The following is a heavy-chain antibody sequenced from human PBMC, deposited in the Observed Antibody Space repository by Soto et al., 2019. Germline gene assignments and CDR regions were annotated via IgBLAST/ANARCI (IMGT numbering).Heavy chain of an antibody. CDR3: ARARYNWNLRHHSSSIDV. CDR1: GFTFSSYG. J-gene: IGHJ6*02. Sequence: GGSLRLSCAASGFTFSSYGMHWVRQAPGKWLEWVAVIWYDGSNKYYADSVKGRFTISRDNSKNTLYLQMNSLRAEDTAVYYCARARYNWNLRHHSSSIDVPGPGPTVTRSS. D-gene: IGHD1-20*01. V-gene: IGHV3-33*01. CDR2: IWYDGSNK.